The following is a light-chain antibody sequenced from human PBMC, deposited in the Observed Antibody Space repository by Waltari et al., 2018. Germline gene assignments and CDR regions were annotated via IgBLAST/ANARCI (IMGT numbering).Light chain of an antibody. J-gene: IGKJ3*01. CDR3: QQRSTSFT. CDR1: QSISSY. Sequence: EIVFTQSPATLSLSPGVRATLSCRASQSISSYLAWYQQKPGQAPRLLIYDASTRATGIPARFSGSGSVTDFTLTISSLEPEDFALYYCQQRSTSFTFGPGTRVDVK. V-gene: IGKV3-11*01. CDR2: DAS.